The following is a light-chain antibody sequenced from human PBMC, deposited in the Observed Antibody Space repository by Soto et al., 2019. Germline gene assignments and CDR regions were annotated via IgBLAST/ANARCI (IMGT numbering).Light chain of an antibody. V-gene: IGKV1-39*01. CDR1: QSISSY. CDR2: AAS. CDR3: QQSYSTPRT. J-gene: IGKJ1*01. Sequence: DIQMTQSPSSLSASVRDRVTITCRASQSISSYLNWYQQEPGKAPKLLIYAASSLQSGVPSRFSGSGSGTDFTLTVSSLQPEDFATYFCQQSYSTPRTFGQGTKVEVK.